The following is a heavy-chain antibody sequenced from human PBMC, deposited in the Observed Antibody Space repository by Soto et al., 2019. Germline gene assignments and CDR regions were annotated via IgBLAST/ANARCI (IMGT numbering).Heavy chain of an antibody. Sequence: SETLSLTCAVYGGSFSGYDWSWIRQPPGKGLEWIGEINHSGSTNYNPSLKSRVTISVDTSKTQFTLKLSSVTAADTAVYYCARSSSGYRARRGYAFDIWGQGTMVTVAS. V-gene: IGHV4-34*01. CDR2: INHSGST. CDR3: ARSSSGYRARRGYAFDI. CDR1: GGSFSGYD. D-gene: IGHD3-22*01. J-gene: IGHJ3*02.